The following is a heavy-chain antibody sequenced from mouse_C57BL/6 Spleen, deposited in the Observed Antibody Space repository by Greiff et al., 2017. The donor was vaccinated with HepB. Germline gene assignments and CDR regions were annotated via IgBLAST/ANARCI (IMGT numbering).Heavy chain of an antibody. J-gene: IGHJ4*01. Sequence: EVKLVESGGGLVKPGGSLKLSCAASGFTFSDYGMHWVRQAPEKGLEWVAYISSGSSTIYYADTVKGRFTISRDNAKNTLFLQMTSLRSEDTAMYYCATLITTVVATSMDYWGQGTSVTVSS. CDR2: ISSGSSTI. CDR1: GFTFSDYG. D-gene: IGHD1-1*01. CDR3: ATLITTVVATSMDY. V-gene: IGHV5-17*01.